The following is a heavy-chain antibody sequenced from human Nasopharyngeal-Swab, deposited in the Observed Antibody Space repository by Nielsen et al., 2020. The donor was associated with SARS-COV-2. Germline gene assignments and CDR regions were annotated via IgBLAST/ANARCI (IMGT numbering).Heavy chain of an antibody. CDR1: GYTFTSYG. CDR3: ARSPRYNWFDP. Sequence: PSVKVSCKASGYTFTSYGISWVRQAPGQGLEWMGWISAYNGNTNYAQKLQGRVTITTDTSTSTAYMELRSLRSDDTAVYYCARSPRYNWFDPWGQGTLVTVSS. J-gene: IGHJ5*02. D-gene: IGHD4-17*01. CDR2: ISAYNGNT. V-gene: IGHV1-18*04.